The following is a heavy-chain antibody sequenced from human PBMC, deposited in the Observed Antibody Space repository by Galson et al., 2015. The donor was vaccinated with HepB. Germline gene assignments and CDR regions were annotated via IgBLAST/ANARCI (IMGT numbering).Heavy chain of an antibody. D-gene: IGHD6-6*01. CDR3: TREIGGGSSSEFDY. J-gene: IGHJ4*02. Sequence: SLRLSCAVSGFTFGDYAMSWFRQAPGKGLEWVGFIRSKAYGGTTEYAASVKGRFTISRDDSKSIAYLQMNSLKTGDTAVYYCTREIGGGSSSEFDYWGQGTLVTVSS. V-gene: IGHV3-49*03. CDR2: IRSKAYGGTT. CDR1: GFTFGDYA.